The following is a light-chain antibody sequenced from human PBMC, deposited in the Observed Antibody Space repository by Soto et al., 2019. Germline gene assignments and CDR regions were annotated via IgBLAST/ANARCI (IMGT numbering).Light chain of an antibody. CDR3: QSYDSSLSALV. Sequence: QSVLTQPPSVSGAPGQGVTISCAGTSSNIGAGYDVHWYQQVPGTAPKLLIYTNSNRPSGVHDRFSGSKSGTSASLAITGLQAADEADYYCQSYDSSLSALVFGGGTKVTVL. CDR1: SSNIGAGYD. J-gene: IGLJ3*02. V-gene: IGLV1-40*01. CDR2: TNS.